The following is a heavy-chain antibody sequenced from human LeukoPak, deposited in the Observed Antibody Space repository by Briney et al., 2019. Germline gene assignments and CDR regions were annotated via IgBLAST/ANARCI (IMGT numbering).Heavy chain of an antibody. D-gene: IGHD4-11*01. Sequence: PGGSLRLSCAASGFTFSSYAMNWVRQAPGKGLEWGSAMSGSGDSTYYADSVKGRFTISRDNSKNTLYLQMNSLRVEDTAVYYCATESDYRNYVGAFDIWGQGTTVTVSS. CDR3: ATESDYRNYVGAFDI. CDR1: GFTFSSYA. V-gene: IGHV3-23*01. CDR2: MSGSGDST. J-gene: IGHJ3*02.